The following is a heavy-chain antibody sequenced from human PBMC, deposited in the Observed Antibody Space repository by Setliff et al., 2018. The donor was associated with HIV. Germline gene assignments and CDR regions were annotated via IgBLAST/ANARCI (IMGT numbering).Heavy chain of an antibody. CDR3: ARGRVPFDY. D-gene: IGHD2-2*01. J-gene: IGHJ4*02. CDR2: TKQGGSEK. Sequence: GGSLRLSCAASGFTFSNYWMSWVRQAPGRGLEWVANTKQGGSEKYYVDSVKGRFTISRDDTKNSLYLQMNSLRVEDTAVYYCARGRVPFDYWGQGTLVTVSS. CDR1: GFTFSNYW. V-gene: IGHV3-7*01.